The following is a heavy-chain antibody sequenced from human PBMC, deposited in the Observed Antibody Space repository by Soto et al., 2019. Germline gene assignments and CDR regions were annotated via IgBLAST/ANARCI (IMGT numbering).Heavy chain of an antibody. D-gene: IGHD1-1*01. CDR3: ETRHEREHAFDV. V-gene: IGHV3-53*01. CDR1: GLTISGKKY. J-gene: IGHJ3*01. Sequence: DVQLVESGGGLIQPGESLRLSCAAFGLTISGKKYVAWVRQAPGKGLEWVSALYDVDGSLYADSVTGRFTTSSDSSKTTVYLQMNDLIRDDTGVYYCETRHEREHAFDVWGQGTTVTISS. CDR2: LYDVDGS.